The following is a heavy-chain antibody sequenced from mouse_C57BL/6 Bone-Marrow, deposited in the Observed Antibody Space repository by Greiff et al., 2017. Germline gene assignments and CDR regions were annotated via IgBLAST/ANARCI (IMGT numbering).Heavy chain of an antibody. CDR1: GYTFTSYW. D-gene: IGHD2-3*01. CDR2: IDPSDSYT. J-gene: IGHJ3*01. CDR3: ARNGGYAWFAY. Sequence: QVQLKQPGAELVMPGASVKLSCKASGYTFTSYWMHWVKQRPGQGLEWIGEIDPSDSYTNYNQKFKGKSTLTVDKSSSTAYMQLSSLTSEDSAVYYCARNGGYAWFAYWGQGTLVTVSA. V-gene: IGHV1-69*01.